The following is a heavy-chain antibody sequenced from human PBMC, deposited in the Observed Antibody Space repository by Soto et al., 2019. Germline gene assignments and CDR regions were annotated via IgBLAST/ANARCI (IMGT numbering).Heavy chain of an antibody. V-gene: IGHV1-46*01. CDR2: INPNDGTT. CDR3: AKGYGSGSYYAL. CDR1: GYSFTSYF. Sequence: QVQLVQSGAEVKRPGASGKVSCKASGYSFTSYFMHWVRQAPGQGLEWMGIINPNDGTTKYAQKFQDRVTMTRDTSTNTVYMELSSLRSEGTAVYYCAKGYGSGSYYALWGQGTLVTVSS. J-gene: IGHJ4*02. D-gene: IGHD3-10*01.